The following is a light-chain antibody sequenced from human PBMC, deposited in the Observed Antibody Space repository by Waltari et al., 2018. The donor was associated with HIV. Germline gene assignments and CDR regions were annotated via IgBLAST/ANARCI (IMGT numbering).Light chain of an antibody. Sequence: EIVMTQSPTTLSLSPGERATLSCRASQPFTSNLAWFQQKPGQSPRLLIYGTSTRASGVPARFSGSGSVTEFTLTISSLQSEDFAVHYCQQYNDWPLTFGGGTKVEIK. CDR2: GTS. CDR1: QPFTSN. V-gene: IGKV3-15*01. CDR3: QQYNDWPLT. J-gene: IGKJ4*01.